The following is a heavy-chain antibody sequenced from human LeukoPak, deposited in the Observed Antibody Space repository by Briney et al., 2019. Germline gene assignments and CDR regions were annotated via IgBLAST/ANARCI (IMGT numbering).Heavy chain of an antibody. V-gene: IGHV3-30*18. CDR2: ISYDGSNK. CDR1: GFTFSSYG. Sequence: QPGRSLRLSCAASGFTFSSYGMHWVRQAPGKGLEWVAVISYDGSNKYYADSVKGRFTISRDNSKNTLYLQMNSLRAEDTAVYYCANLASGRGDAFDIWGQGTMVTVSS. CDR3: ANLASGRGDAFDI. J-gene: IGHJ3*02. D-gene: IGHD3-3*01.